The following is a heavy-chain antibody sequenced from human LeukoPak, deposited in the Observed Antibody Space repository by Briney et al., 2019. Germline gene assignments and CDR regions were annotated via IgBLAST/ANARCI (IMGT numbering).Heavy chain of an antibody. CDR3: ARDTGAVAFDY. J-gene: IGHJ4*02. V-gene: IGHV3-48*03. Sequence: PGGSLRLSCVASGFISTTYEMNWVRQAPGRGLEWVSYISSSGSSIRYADSVKGRFTTSRDNARNSLYLQMNSLRAEDTAVYYCARDTGAVAFDYWGQGTLVTVSS. D-gene: IGHD6-19*01. CDR2: ISSSGSSI. CDR1: GFISTTYE.